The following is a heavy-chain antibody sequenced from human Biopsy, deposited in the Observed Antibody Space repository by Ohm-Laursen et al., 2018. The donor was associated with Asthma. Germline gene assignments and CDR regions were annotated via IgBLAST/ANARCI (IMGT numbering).Heavy chain of an antibody. D-gene: IGHD5-18*01. CDR2: IHNSGNT. J-gene: IGHJ5*02. V-gene: IGHV4-61*03. CDR1: GGSINIGDYY. Sequence: PGTLSLTCTVSGGSINIGDYYWSWLRQSPGKGLEWIGYIHNSGNTNYNPSLKSRVTISLDTSKNHFSLRLSFVTAADTAVYFCARGQGRGIQLWSLDPWGQGILVTVSS. CDR3: ARGQGRGIQLWSLDP.